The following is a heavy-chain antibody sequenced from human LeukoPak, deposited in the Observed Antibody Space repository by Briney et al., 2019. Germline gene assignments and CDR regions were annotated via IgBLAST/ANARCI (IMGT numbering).Heavy chain of an antibody. CDR1: GYTFTSYY. Sequence: ASVKVSCEASGYTFTSYYMHWVRQAPGQGLEWMGIINPSGGSTSYAQKFQGRVTMTRDTSTSTVYMELSSLRSEDTAVYYCARVKYGVPAATPGAFDIWGQGTMVTVSS. CDR3: ARVKYGVPAATPGAFDI. D-gene: IGHD2-2*01. J-gene: IGHJ3*02. CDR2: INPSGGST. V-gene: IGHV1-46*01.